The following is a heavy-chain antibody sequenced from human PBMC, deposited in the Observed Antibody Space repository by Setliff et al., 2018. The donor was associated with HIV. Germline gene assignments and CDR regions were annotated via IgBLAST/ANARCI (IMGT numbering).Heavy chain of an antibody. J-gene: IGHJ4*02. Sequence: SETLSLTCAVYGGSLSGHYWSWIRQPPGKGLEWIGESNHVGRTNYNPSLKSRVTVSVDTSKSQFSLRLSSVTAADTAVYYCARDRPYSGYPDWGQGTLVTVSS. CDR1: GGSLSGHY. V-gene: IGHV4-34*01. CDR2: SNHVGRT. D-gene: IGHD5-12*01. CDR3: ARDRPYSGYPD.